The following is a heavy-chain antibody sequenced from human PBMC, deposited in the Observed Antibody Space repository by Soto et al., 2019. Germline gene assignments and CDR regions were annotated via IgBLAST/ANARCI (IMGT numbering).Heavy chain of an antibody. V-gene: IGHV4-4*02. CDR1: SGSISSSNW. J-gene: IGHJ1*01. CDR2: IYHSGST. D-gene: IGHD1-26*01. CDR3: ASSGGATQYFQH. Sequence: SETLSLTCAVPSGSISSSNWWSWVRQPPGKGLEWIGEIYHSGSTNYNPSLKSRVTISVDKSKNQFSLKLSSVTAADTAVYYCASSGGATQYFQHWGQGTLVTVSS.